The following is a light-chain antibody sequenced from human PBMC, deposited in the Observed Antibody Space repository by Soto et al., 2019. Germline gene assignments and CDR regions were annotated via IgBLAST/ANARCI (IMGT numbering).Light chain of an antibody. J-gene: IGKJ1*01. Sequence: DIQMTQSPSAMSASVGDRVIITCRASQSISNHLNWYQQKPGKAPKLLIYAASSLQSGVPSRFSGSGSGTDFTLTISSLQPEDFATYYCQQSYSTPQTFGQGTKVDIK. V-gene: IGKV1-39*01. CDR2: AAS. CDR3: QQSYSTPQT. CDR1: QSISNH.